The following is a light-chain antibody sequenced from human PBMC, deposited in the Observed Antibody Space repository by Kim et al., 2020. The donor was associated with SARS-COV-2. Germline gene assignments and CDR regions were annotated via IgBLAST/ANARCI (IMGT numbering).Light chain of an antibody. CDR2: WAS. Sequence: DIVMTQSPEFLAVPLGERATINCKSSQNLLYGSNNKNYLAWYQQKPGQPSKLLIHWASTRESGVPDRFSGSGSRTDFTLTISTLEAEDVAVYYCQQYYENPLTFGGGTKVDIK. CDR3: QQYYENPLT. CDR1: QNLLYGSNNKNY. J-gene: IGKJ4*01. V-gene: IGKV4-1*01.